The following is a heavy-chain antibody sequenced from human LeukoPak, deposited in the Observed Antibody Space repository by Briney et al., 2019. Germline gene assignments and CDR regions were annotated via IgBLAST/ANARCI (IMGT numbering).Heavy chain of an antibody. Sequence: ASVKVSCKASGYTFTSYGISWVRQAPGQGLEWMGWISACNGNTNYAQKLQGRVTMTTETSTSTAYMELRSLRSDDTAVYYCARAYSSSWYYYYYYMDVWGKGTTVTVSS. CDR1: GYTFTSYG. CDR3: ARAYSSSWYYYYYYMDV. CDR2: ISACNGNT. V-gene: IGHV1-18*01. J-gene: IGHJ6*03. D-gene: IGHD6-13*01.